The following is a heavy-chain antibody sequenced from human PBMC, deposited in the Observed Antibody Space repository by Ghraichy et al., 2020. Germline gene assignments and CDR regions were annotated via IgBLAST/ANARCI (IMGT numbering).Heavy chain of an antibody. Sequence: SVKVSCKASGGTFSSYAISWVRQAPGQGLEWMGGIIPNFGTANYAQKFQGRVTITADESTSTAYMELSSLRSEDTAVYYCARDLGEYTPLLDAFDIWGQGTMFTVSS. V-gene: IGHV1-69*13. CDR2: IIPNFGTA. CDR1: GGTFSSYA. CDR3: ARDLGEYTPLLDAFDI. J-gene: IGHJ3*02. D-gene: IGHD3-16*01.